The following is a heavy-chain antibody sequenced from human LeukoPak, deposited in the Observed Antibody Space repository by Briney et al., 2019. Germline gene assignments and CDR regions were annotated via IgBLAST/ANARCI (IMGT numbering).Heavy chain of an antibody. D-gene: IGHD2-2*01. Sequence: PSETLSLTCTVSGGSISSYYWCWIRQPAGKGLEWIGRIYTSGSTNYNPSLKSRVTMSVDTSKNQFSLKLSSVTAADTAVYYCAREGGIVVVPAAIVEVYNWFDPWGQGTLVTVSS. CDR3: AREGGIVVVPAAIVEVYNWFDP. V-gene: IGHV4-4*07. J-gene: IGHJ5*02. CDR1: GGSISSYY. CDR2: IYTSGST.